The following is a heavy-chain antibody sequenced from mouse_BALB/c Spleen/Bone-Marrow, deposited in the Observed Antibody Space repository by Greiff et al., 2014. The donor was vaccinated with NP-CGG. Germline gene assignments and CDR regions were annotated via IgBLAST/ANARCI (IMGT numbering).Heavy chain of an antibody. Sequence: QVQLKESGAELVRPGTSVKVSCKASGYASTNYLIEWVKQRPGQGLEWIGVINPGSGGTNYNEKFKGKATLTADKSSSTAYMQLSSLTSDDSAVYFCARGITTGYFDYWGQGTTLTVSS. D-gene: IGHD1-1*01. V-gene: IGHV1-54*01. CDR1: GYASTNYL. CDR3: ARGITTGYFDY. CDR2: INPGSGGT. J-gene: IGHJ2*01.